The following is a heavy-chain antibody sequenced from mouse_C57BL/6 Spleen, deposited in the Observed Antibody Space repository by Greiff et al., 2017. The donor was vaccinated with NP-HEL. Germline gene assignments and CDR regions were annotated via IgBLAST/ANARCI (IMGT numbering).Heavy chain of an antibody. CDR3: ARVLGGSYAMDY. J-gene: IGHJ4*01. D-gene: IGHD4-1*01. CDR1: GYAFSSSW. V-gene: IGHV1-82*01. Sequence: QVQLQQSGPELVKPGASVKISCKASGYAFSSSWMNWVKQRPGKGLEWIGRIYPGDGDTNYNGKFKGKATLTADKSSSTAYMQLSSLTSEDSAVYCCARVLGGSYAMDYWGQGTSVTVSS. CDR2: IYPGDGDT.